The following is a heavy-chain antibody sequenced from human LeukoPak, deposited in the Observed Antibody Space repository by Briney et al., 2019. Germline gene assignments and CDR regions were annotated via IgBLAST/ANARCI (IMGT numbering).Heavy chain of an antibody. CDR3: ARAVGSYHQAIDWFDP. J-gene: IGHJ5*02. Sequence: ASVKVSCKASGYTFTSYAMHWVRQAPGQRLEWMGWINAGNGNTKYSQKFQGRVTITRDTSASTAYMELSSLRSEDTAVYYCARAVGSYHQAIDWFDPWGQGTLVTVSS. V-gene: IGHV1-3*01. CDR2: INAGNGNT. D-gene: IGHD1-26*01. CDR1: GYTFTSYA.